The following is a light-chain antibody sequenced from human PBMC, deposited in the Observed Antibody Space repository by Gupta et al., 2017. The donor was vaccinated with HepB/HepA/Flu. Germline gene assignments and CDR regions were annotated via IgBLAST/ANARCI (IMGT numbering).Light chain of an antibody. J-gene: IGKJ2*01. CDR3: QQYDNSPFS. Sequence: EIVWTQSPGTVSLSPGQIVSLSCRASQTVRYRYLAWYQQKPGQTPSLLIYGASNRATGVPDRFIGSGSGTDFTLTISRLEPEDFAVYYCQQYDNSPFSFGQGTKLEIK. CDR2: GAS. CDR1: QTVRYRY. V-gene: IGKV3-20*01.